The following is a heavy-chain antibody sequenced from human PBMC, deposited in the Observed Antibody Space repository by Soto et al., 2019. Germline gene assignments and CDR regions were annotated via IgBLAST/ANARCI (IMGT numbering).Heavy chain of an antibody. CDR2: MSFDGTNK. J-gene: IGHJ6*02. Sequence: PGGSLRLSCVASGFTFSNYALHWVRQAPGKGLEWVAVMSFDGTNKYYADPVKGRFTISRDNSKNTLYLQMNSLRAEDTAVYYCARESYYYDSSGYYLAPPYYYGMDVWGQGTTVTVSS. V-gene: IGHV3-30-3*01. D-gene: IGHD3-22*01. CDR1: GFTFSNYA. CDR3: ARESYYYDSSGYYLAPPYYYGMDV.